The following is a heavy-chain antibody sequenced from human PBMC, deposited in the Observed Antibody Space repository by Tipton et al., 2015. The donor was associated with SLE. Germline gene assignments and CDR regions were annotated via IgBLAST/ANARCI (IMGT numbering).Heavy chain of an antibody. CDR1: GGSFSSHY. D-gene: IGHD4-17*01. CDR2: IYYSGST. Sequence: TLSLTCAVYGGSFSSHYWSWIRQPPGKGLEWIGYIYYSGSTNYNPSLKSRVTISVDTSKNQFSLKLSSVTAADTAVYYCARDSGRRIYGDYGEGWFDPWGQGTLVTVSS. J-gene: IGHJ5*02. CDR3: ARDSGRRIYGDYGEGWFDP. V-gene: IGHV4-59*11.